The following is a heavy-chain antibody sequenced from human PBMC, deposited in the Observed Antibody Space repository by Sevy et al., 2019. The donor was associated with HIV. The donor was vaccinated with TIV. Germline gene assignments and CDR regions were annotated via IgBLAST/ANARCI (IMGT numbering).Heavy chain of an antibody. J-gene: IGHJ4*02. D-gene: IGHD2-2*02. V-gene: IGHV4-59*08. CDR2: VSHSGNT. CDR1: GDSINTYY. Sequence: SETLSLTCTVSGDSINTYYWSWIRQPPGKGLEWIGYVSHSGNTNYNPSLKSRVSMSVETSTNQFSLKVKSVTAADTAVYYCARLRWDLVVVPGATPGCYFDSWGQGILVTVSS. CDR3: ARLRWDLVVVPGATPGCYFDS.